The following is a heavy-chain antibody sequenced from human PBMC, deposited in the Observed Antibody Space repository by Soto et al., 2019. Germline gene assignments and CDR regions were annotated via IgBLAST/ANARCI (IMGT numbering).Heavy chain of an antibody. Sequence: ASVKVSCKASGGTFSSYAISWVRQAPGQGLEWMGGIIPIFGTANYAQKFQGRVTITADESTSTAYMELSSLRSEDTAVYYCARGAFGGVIVVNNWFDPWGQGTLVTVPS. V-gene: IGHV1-69*13. CDR3: ARGAFGGVIVVNNWFDP. J-gene: IGHJ5*02. CDR2: IIPIFGTA. CDR1: GGTFSSYA. D-gene: IGHD3-16*02.